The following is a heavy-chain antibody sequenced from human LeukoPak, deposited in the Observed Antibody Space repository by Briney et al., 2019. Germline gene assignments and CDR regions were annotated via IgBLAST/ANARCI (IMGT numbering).Heavy chain of an antibody. D-gene: IGHD3-3*01. CDR1: GGSFSGYY. CDR3: ARGHYDFWSGYYTGLGENYMDV. Sequence: PSETLSLTCAVYGGSFSGYYWSWIRQPPGKGLEWIGEINHSGSTNYNPSLKSRVTISVDTSKNQFSLKLSSVTAADTAVYYCARGHYDFWSGYYTGLGENYMDVWGKGTTVTVSS. J-gene: IGHJ6*03. CDR2: INHSGST. V-gene: IGHV4-34*01.